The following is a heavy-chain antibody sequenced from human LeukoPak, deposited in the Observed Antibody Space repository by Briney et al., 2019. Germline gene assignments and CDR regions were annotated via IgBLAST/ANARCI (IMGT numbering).Heavy chain of an antibody. CDR2: VNHEGDS. Sequence: SETLSLTCAVYGVSLRGYYWSWIRQSPEQGLEWIGEVNHEGDSIYSPSLKSRLTLSVDMSKNQFSLNLRSVTAADTAVYFCARGSNYVSDYYFDVWGKGTTVIVSS. CDR3: ARGSNYVSDYYFDV. J-gene: IGHJ6*03. V-gene: IGHV4-34*01. CDR1: GVSLRGYY. D-gene: IGHD4-11*01.